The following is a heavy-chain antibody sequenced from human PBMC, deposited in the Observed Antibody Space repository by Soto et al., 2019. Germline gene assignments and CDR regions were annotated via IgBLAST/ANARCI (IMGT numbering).Heavy chain of an antibody. D-gene: IGHD6-19*01. CDR3: AREIAVGGRAFDY. CDR2: INPSSDTT. Sequence: ASVKVSCKASGYTFNTYFIRWVRQAPGQGLEWVGIINPSSDTTNYAQRFQGRVTMTRDTSTSTVYMDLSSLRSEDTAVYYCAREIAVGGRAFDYWGQGTLVTVS. V-gene: IGHV1-46*02. CDR1: GYTFNTYF. J-gene: IGHJ4*02.